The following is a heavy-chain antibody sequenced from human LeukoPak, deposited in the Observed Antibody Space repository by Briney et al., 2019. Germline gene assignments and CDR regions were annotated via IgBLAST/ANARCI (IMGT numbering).Heavy chain of an antibody. J-gene: IGHJ4*02. CDR3: AKARPGYSSGWYYFDY. V-gene: IGHV3-9*01. CDR1: GFTFDDYA. Sequence: GRSLRLSCAASGFTFDDYAMHWVRQAPGKDLEWVSGISWNSGSIGYADSVKGRFTISRDNAKNSLYLQMNSLRAEDTALYYCAKARPGYSSGWYYFDYWGQGTLVTVSS. D-gene: IGHD6-19*01. CDR2: ISWNSGSI.